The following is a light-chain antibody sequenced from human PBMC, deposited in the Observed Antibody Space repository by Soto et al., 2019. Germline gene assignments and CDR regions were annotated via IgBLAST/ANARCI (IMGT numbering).Light chain of an antibody. V-gene: IGKV3-15*01. CDR2: GAS. Sequence: EIVMTQSPATLSVSPGERATLSCRASQSVSSNLAWYQQKPGQAPRLLTYGASTRATGIPARFSGSGSGTEFKLTISSLQSEDFAVYYCQQYKDWPWTFGQGTKVDIK. J-gene: IGKJ1*01. CDR3: QQYKDWPWT. CDR1: QSVSSN.